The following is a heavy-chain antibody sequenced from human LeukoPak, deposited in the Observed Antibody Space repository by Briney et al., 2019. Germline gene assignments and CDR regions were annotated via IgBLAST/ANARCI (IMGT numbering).Heavy chain of an antibody. J-gene: IGHJ4*02. CDR3: ARDFGDGYNFDY. D-gene: IGHD5-24*01. Sequence: GASVKVSCKASGYTFTGYYMHWVRQAPGQGLEWMGIINPSGGSTSYAQKFQGRVTMTRDMSTSTVYMELSSLRSEDTAVYYCARDFGDGYNFDYWGQGTLVTVSS. V-gene: IGHV1-46*01. CDR1: GYTFTGYY. CDR2: INPSGGST.